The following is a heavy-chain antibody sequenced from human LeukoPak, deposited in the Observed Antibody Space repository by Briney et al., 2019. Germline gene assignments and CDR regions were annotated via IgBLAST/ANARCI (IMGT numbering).Heavy chain of an antibody. CDR1: GGSISSYY. CDR2: IYYSGST. J-gene: IGHJ3*02. Sequence: SETLSLTCTVSGGSISSYYWSWIRQPPGKGLEWIGYIYYSGSTNQNPSLKSRVTISVDTSKNQFSLKLRSVTAADTAVYYCARGSGIDALDIWGQGTMVTVSS. CDR3: ARGSGIDALDI. V-gene: IGHV4-59*01. D-gene: IGHD1-26*01.